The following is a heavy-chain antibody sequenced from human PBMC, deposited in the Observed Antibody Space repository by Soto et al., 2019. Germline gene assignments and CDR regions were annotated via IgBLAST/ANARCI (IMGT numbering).Heavy chain of an antibody. D-gene: IGHD2-21*02. V-gene: IGHV1-2*02. J-gene: IGHJ4*02. CDR2: INPVSGGT. Sequence: ASVKVSCKASGYTFTGYYIHWVRQAPGQGLEWMGWINPVSGGTNYAQKFQGRVTMTRDTSISTAYMELNRVNSDDTAVYYCSRAELTAPDYWGQGTLVTVSS. CDR1: GYTFTGYY. CDR3: SRAELTAPDY.